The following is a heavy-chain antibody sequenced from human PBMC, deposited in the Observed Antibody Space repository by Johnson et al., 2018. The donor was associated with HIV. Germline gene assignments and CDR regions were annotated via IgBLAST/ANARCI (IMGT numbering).Heavy chain of an antibody. CDR2: ILYDGNNK. CDR1: GFTFSSYG. CDR3: AKSPAKDHGGNSGAFDI. V-gene: IGHV3-33*06. J-gene: IGHJ3*02. Sequence: QVQLVESGGGVVQPGRSLRLSCAASGFTFSSYGMHWVRQTPGKGLQWVAVILYDGNNKYYADSVKGRFTISSDNSKNTLYLQMNSLRAEDTAVYYCAKSPAKDHGGNSGAFDIWGQGTLVTVSS. D-gene: IGHD4-23*01.